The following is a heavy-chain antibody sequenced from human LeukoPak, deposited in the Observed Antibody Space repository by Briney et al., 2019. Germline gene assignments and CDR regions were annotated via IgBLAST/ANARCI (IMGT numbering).Heavy chain of an antibody. D-gene: IGHD6-19*01. J-gene: IGHJ4*02. CDR3: AKDGGWANSFDY. Sequence: KPGGSLRLSCAASGFSFSDFYMSWVRQAPGKGLEWISYISSSSTYTNYADSVKGRFTISRDNANNSLYLQMSALRAEDTAVYYCAKDGGWANSFDYWGQGSLVTASS. CDR1: GFSFSDFY. CDR2: ISSSSTYT. V-gene: IGHV3-11*05.